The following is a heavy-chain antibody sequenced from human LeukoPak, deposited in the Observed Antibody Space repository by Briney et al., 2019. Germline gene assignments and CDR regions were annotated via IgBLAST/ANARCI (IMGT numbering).Heavy chain of an antibody. V-gene: IGHV1-69*04. CDR3: ARDKRPNYDFWSGFHWFDP. D-gene: IGHD3-3*01. CDR1: GGTFSSYA. Sequence: GASVKVSCKASGGTFSSYAISWVRQAPGQGLEWMGRIIPILGIANYAQKFQGRVTITADKSTSTAYMELSSLRSEDTAVYYCARDKRPNYDFWSGFHWFDPWGRGTLVTVSS. CDR2: IIPILGIA. J-gene: IGHJ5*02.